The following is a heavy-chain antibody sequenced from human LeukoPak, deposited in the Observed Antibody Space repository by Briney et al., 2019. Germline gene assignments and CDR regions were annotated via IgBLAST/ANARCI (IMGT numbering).Heavy chain of an antibody. J-gene: IGHJ4*02. CDR1: GDSISSNSYY. CDR2: IYYSGST. CDR3: ARRRRRGIQLFDY. Sequence: SETLSLTCTVSGDSISSNSYYWGWIRQPPGTGLEWIGSIYYSGSTYYNPSLKSRVTISVDTSKNQFSLKLSSVTAADTAVYYCARRRRRGIQLFDYWGQGTLVTVSS. D-gene: IGHD5-18*01. V-gene: IGHV4-39*01.